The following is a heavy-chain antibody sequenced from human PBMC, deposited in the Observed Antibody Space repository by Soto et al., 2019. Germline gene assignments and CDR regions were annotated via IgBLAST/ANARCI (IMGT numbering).Heavy chain of an antibody. D-gene: IGHD3-3*01. CDR1: GGSISSGGYY. CDR2: IYYSGST. CDR3: ARDRGFTIFGVVIQPDAFDI. V-gene: IGHV4-31*03. J-gene: IGHJ3*02. Sequence: PSETLSLTCTVSGGSISSGGYYWSCIRQHPGKGLEWIGYIYYSGSTYYNPSLKSRVTISVDTSKNQFSLKLSSVTAADTAVYYCARDRGFTIFGVVIQPDAFDIWGQGTMVTVSS.